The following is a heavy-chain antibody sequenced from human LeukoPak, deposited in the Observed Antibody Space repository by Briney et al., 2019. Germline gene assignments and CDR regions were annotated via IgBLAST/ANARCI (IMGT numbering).Heavy chain of an antibody. D-gene: IGHD6-19*01. CDR3: AKSSAVAGTSSWFDP. J-gene: IGHJ5*02. CDR1: GFTFSSYA. Sequence: GGSLRLSCAASGFTFSSYAMTWVRQAPGKGLEWVSGISGSGGSTYYADSVKGRFTISRDNSKNTLYLQMNSLRAEDTAVHYCAKSSAVAGTSSWFDPWGQGTLVTVSS. V-gene: IGHV3-23*01. CDR2: ISGSGGST.